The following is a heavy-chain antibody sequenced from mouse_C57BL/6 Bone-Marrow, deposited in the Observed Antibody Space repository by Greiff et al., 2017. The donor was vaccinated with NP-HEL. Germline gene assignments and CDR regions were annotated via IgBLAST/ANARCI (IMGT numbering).Heavy chain of an antibody. CDR3: VSLGDYYYGSSLDWFAY. Sequence: VQLQQPGAELVKPGASVKMSCKASGYTFTSYWITWVKQRPGQGLEWIGDIYPGSGSTNYNEKFKSKATLTVDTSSSTAYMQLSSLTSEDSAVYYWVSLGDYYYGSSLDWFAYWGQGTLVTVSA. V-gene: IGHV1-55*01. CDR1: GYTFTSYW. J-gene: IGHJ3*01. CDR2: IYPGSGST. D-gene: IGHD1-1*01.